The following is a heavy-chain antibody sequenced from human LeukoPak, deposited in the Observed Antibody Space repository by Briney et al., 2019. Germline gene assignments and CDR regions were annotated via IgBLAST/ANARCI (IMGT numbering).Heavy chain of an antibody. Sequence: PGRSLRLSCAASGFTFSSYGMHWVRHAPGKGLERVSVIWYDGSKKYYADSVKGRSTISRDNSKNTLYLQMNSLRAEDTAVYYCARAEDYDSSGYVDAFDMWGQGTMVTVSS. D-gene: IGHD3-22*01. J-gene: IGHJ3*02. CDR3: ARAEDYDSSGYVDAFDM. V-gene: IGHV3-33*01. CDR1: GFTFSSYG. CDR2: IWYDGSKK.